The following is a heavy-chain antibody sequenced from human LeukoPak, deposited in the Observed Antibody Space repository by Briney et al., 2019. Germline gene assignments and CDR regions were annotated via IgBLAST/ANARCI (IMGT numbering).Heavy chain of an antibody. D-gene: IGHD4-17*01. V-gene: IGHV3-53*01. J-gene: IGHJ4*02. Sequence: AGGSLRLSCAASGFTVSSTYMNWVRQAPGKGLEWVSVIYSGGSTYYTDSVKGRFTISRDNSKNTLYLHMNSLRAEDTAVYYCSRDLATVTTDWGQGTLVTVSS. CDR1: GFTVSSTY. CDR2: IYSGGST. CDR3: SRDLATVTTD.